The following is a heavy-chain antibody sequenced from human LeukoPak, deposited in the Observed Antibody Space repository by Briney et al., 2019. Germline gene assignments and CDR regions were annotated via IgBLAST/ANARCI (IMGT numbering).Heavy chain of an antibody. Sequence: NPSETLSLTCTVSGGSISSYYWSWLRQPPGKGLEWLGYIYYSGSTNYNPSLKSRVTISVDTSKNQFSLKLSSVTAADTAVYYCARDVGPLEWLSYWGQGTLVTVSS. CDR2: IYYSGST. CDR1: GGSISSYY. D-gene: IGHD3-3*01. V-gene: IGHV4-59*12. J-gene: IGHJ4*02. CDR3: ARDVGPLEWLSY.